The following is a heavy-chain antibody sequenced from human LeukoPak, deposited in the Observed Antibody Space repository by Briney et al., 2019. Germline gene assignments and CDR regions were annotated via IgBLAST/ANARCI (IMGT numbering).Heavy chain of an antibody. D-gene: IGHD3-10*01. Sequence: GGTLRLSCTASKFTFSHYGMQWVRQAPGKGLEWVAVISSDGGTKIYADSVKGRFTLSRDNSINTLDLQMNSLRAEGTAVYYCAKEFHSRGYGATFDYWGQGTLVTVSS. CDR2: ISSDGGTK. J-gene: IGHJ4*02. V-gene: IGHV3-30*18. CDR3: AKEFHSRGYGATFDY. CDR1: KFTFSHYG.